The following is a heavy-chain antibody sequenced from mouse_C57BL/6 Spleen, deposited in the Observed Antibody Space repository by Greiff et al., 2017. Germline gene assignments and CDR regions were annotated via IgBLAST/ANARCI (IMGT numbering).Heavy chain of an antibody. J-gene: IGHJ1*03. CDR1: GYTFTSYW. V-gene: IGHV1-64*01. CDR2: IHPNSGST. Sequence: QVQLQQPGAELVKPGASVKLSCKASGYTFTSYWMPWVKQRPGQGLEWIGMIHPNSGSTNYNEKFKSKATLTVDKSTCTAYMQLSSLASEDSAVYYCAKITTVVYWYFDVWGTGTTVTVSS. CDR3: AKITTVVYWYFDV. D-gene: IGHD1-1*01.